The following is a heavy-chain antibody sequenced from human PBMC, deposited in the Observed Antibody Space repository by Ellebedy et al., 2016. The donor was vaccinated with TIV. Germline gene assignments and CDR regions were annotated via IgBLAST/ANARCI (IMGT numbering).Heavy chain of an antibody. D-gene: IGHD6-19*01. CDR1: GGSISSYY. J-gene: IGHJ4*02. V-gene: IGHV4-59*08. CDR3: VRGAGWYDY. CDR2: ISYSGSI. Sequence: MPGGSLRLSCTVSGGSISSYYWSWIRQPPGKGLEWIGYISYSGSINYNPSLKSRVTISVDTSKNQFSLKLHSVTAADTAVYYCVRGAGWYDYWGQGTLVTVSS.